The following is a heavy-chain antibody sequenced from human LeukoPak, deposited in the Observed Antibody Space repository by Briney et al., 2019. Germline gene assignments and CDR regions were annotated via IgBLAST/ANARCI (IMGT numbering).Heavy chain of an antibody. CDR3: AKALSQQLVRYSRE. D-gene: IGHD6-13*01. J-gene: IGHJ1*01. CDR2: ISGSGDST. CDR1: GFTFSSYA. Sequence: GGSLRLSCAASGFTFSSYAMTWVRQAPGKGLEWVSAISGSGDSTYYADSVKGRFTISRDNSKNTLYLQMNSLRAEDTAVYYCAKALSQQLVRYSREWGQGTLVTVSS. V-gene: IGHV3-23*01.